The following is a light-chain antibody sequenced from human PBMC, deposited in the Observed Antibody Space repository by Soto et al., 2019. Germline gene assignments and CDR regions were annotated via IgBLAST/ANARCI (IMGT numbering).Light chain of an antibody. CDR3: SSYTSSNTLV. CDR1: SSDVGGYNY. CDR2: EVS. V-gene: IGLV2-14*01. J-gene: IGLJ2*01. Sequence: QYALTQPASVSGSPGQSITISCTGTSSDVGGYNYVSWYQQHPGKAPKLMIYEVSNRPSGVSNRFSGSRSGNTASLTISGLQAEDEADYYCSSYTSSNTLVFGGGTKVTVL.